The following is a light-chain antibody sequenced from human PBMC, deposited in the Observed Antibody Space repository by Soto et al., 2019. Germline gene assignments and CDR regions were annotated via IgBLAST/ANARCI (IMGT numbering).Light chain of an antibody. Sequence: AIRMTQSPSSLSASTGDRVTITCRASQGISSYFSWYQQKPGKAPKLLIYAASTLQSGVPSRFSGSGSGTDFTLSISCLQSEDFATYYCQQYYSYPPYTFGQGTKLEIK. CDR3: QQYYSYPPYT. CDR1: QGISSY. J-gene: IGKJ2*01. CDR2: AAS. V-gene: IGKV1-8*01.